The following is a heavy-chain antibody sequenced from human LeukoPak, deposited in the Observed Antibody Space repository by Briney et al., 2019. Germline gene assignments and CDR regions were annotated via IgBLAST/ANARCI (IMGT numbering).Heavy chain of an antibody. CDR2: IYPGDSDT. D-gene: IGHD3-10*01. Sequence: GESLKISCKGSGYSFTSYWIGWVRQMPGKGLEWMGIIYPGDSDTRYSPSFQGQVTISADKSISTAYLQWSSLKASDTAMYYCARLGIGSGSYYNSAFDIWGQGTMVTVSS. CDR1: GYSFTSYW. V-gene: IGHV5-51*01. J-gene: IGHJ3*02. CDR3: ARLGIGSGSYYNSAFDI.